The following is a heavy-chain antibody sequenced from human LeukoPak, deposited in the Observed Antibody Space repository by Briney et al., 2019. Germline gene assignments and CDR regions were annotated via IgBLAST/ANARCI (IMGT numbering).Heavy chain of an antibody. CDR3: MIFGVVTTSTYYYYYGMDV. V-gene: IGHV1-18*01. D-gene: IGHD3-3*01. CDR1: GYTFNTDG. J-gene: IGHJ6*02. CDR2: INAYNGNT. Sequence: ASVKVSCKASGYTFNTDGISWVRQAPGQGLEWMGWINAYNGNTNSAQKFQGRVTMTTDTSTSTAYMELTGLRSDDTAVYYCMIFGVVTTSTYYYYYGMDVWGQGTTVTVSS.